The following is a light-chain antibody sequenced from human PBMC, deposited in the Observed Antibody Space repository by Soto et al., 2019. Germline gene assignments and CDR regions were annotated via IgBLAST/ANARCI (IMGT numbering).Light chain of an antibody. CDR1: NIGSKN. J-gene: IGLJ1*01. CDR3: QVWDSSTEV. CDR2: RDS. Sequence: SYELTQPLSVSVALGQTARITCGDNNIGSKNVHWHQQKPGQAPVLVIYRDSNRPSGIPERFSGSNSGNTATLTISRAQAGDEADYYCQVWDSSTEVFGAGTKLTVL. V-gene: IGLV3-9*01.